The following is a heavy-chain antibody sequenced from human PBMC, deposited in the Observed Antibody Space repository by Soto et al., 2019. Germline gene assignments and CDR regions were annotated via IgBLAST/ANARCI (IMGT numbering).Heavy chain of an antibody. V-gene: IGHV3-33*01. CDR3: AREGYCISTSCYYFDY. Sequence: GSLRLSCAASGFTFSSYGMHWVRQAPDKGLEWVAVIWYDGSNKYYADSVKGRFTISRDNSKNTLYLQMNSLRAEDTAVYYCAREGYCISTSCYYFDYWGQGTLVTVSS. J-gene: IGHJ4*02. D-gene: IGHD2-2*01. CDR1: GFTFSSYG. CDR2: IWYDGSNK.